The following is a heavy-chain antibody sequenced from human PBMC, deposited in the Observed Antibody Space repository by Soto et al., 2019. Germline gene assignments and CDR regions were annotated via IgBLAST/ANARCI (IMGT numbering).Heavy chain of an antibody. Sequence: GGSLRLSCAASGFTFSSYAMHWVRQAPGKGLEWVAVISYDGSNKYYADSVKGRFTISRDNSKNTLYLQMNSLRAEDTAVYYCARDLYDFWSGDYYYYYGMDVWSQGTTVTVSS. J-gene: IGHJ6*02. D-gene: IGHD3-3*01. CDR2: ISYDGSNK. CDR1: GFTFSSYA. V-gene: IGHV3-30-3*01. CDR3: ARDLYDFWSGDYYYYYGMDV.